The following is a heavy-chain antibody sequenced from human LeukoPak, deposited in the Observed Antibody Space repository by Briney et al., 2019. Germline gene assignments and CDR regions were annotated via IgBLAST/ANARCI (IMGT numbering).Heavy chain of an antibody. CDR3: ARGTSGGSNWFDP. Sequence: GASVKVSCKASGGTFSSYAISWVRQAPGQGLEWMGGIIPIFGTANYAQKFQGRVTITADESTSTAYMELSSLRSEDTAVYYCARGTSGGSNWFDPWGQGTLVTVSS. V-gene: IGHV1-69*13. CDR2: IIPIFGTA. D-gene: IGHD1-14*01. CDR1: GGTFSSYA. J-gene: IGHJ5*02.